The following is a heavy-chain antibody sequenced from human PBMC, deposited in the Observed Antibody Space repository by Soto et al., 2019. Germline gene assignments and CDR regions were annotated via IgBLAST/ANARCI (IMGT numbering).Heavy chain of an antibody. Sequence: SETLSLTCTVSGGSISSSSYYWGWIRQPPGKGLEWIGSIYYSGSTYYNPSLKSRVTISVDTSKNQFSLKLSSVTAADTAVYYCARLSGLRYYYYYYGMDVWGQGTTVT. J-gene: IGHJ6*02. CDR3: ARLSGLRYYYYYYGMDV. V-gene: IGHV4-39*01. CDR1: GGSISSSSYY. D-gene: IGHD4-17*01. CDR2: IYYSGST.